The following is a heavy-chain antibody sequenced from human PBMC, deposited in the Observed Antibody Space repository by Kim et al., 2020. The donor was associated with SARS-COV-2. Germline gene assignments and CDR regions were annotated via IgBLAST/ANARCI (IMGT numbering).Heavy chain of an antibody. CDR1: GGSVSSGSYY. D-gene: IGHD3-16*02. V-gene: IGHV4-61*01. Sequence: SETLSLTCTVSGGSVSSGSYYWSWIRQPPGKGLEWIGYIYYSGSTNYNPSLKSRVTISVDTSKNQFSLKLSSVTAADTAVYYCARDRGFYDYVWGSYRSHFDFDDWGQGTLVTVSS. J-gene: IGHJ4*02. CDR2: IYYSGST. CDR3: ARDRGFYDYVWGSYRSHFDFDD.